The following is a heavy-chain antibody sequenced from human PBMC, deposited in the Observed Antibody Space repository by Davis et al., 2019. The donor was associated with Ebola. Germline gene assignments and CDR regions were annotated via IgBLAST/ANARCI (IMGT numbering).Heavy chain of an antibody. CDR3: ARDTLINDFWSGSLGYYGMDV. CDR2: IYYIGRT. Sequence: SETLSLTCAVSGGSTSSSTWWCWVSQPQGKGLEWSGYIYYIGRTNYNPSLTSRVTISVDTSKHQFSLKLSSVTAADTSVYYCARDTLINDFWSGSLGYYGMDVWGQGTTVTVSS. CDR1: GGSTSSSTW. D-gene: IGHD3-3*01. V-gene: IGHV4-4*02. J-gene: IGHJ6*02.